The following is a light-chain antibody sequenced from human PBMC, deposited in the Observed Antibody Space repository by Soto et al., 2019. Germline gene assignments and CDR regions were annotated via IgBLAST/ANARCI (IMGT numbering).Light chain of an antibody. CDR2: GAS. Sequence: EIVMPQTPATLSVSPGERATLFCRASHSVSSSLAWYQQKPGQAPRLLIHGASTRATGIPARFSGSGSGTEFTLTISSLQSEDFAVYYCQQYSDWRPQFGQGTNVEIK. CDR1: HSVSSS. V-gene: IGKV3-15*01. CDR3: QQYSDWRPQ. J-gene: IGKJ1*01.